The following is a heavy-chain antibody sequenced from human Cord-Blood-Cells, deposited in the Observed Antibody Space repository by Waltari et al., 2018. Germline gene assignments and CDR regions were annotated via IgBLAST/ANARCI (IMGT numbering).Heavy chain of an antibody. CDR1: GFTVSSNY. CDR3: ARDQRHYDSSGYYAFDI. D-gene: IGHD3-22*01. CDR2: IYSGGST. Sequence: EVQLVESGGGLIQPGGSLRLSCAASGFTVSSNYMSWVRQAPGKGLEWVSVIYSGGSTYYADSVKGLFTISRDNSKNTLYLQMNSLRAEDTAVYYCARDQRHYDSSGYYAFDIWGQGTMVTVSS. J-gene: IGHJ3*02. V-gene: IGHV3-53*01.